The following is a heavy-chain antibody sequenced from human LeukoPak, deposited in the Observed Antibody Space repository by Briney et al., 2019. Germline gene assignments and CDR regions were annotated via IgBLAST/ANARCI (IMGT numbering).Heavy chain of an antibody. J-gene: IGHJ4*02. V-gene: IGHV4-34*01. CDR2: IDRHGNT. D-gene: IGHD3-16*01. CDR3: ARRGGGYYPYYFDY. CDR1: DESFSGYLSDSY. Sequence: SETLSLTCAIYDESFSGYLSDSYWSWVRRPPGKGLEWIGEIDRHGNTNYSPSLKSRVTISIQTSKSQFSLNLNSVTDADTAVYYCARRGGGYYPYYFDYWGRGTPVTVSS.